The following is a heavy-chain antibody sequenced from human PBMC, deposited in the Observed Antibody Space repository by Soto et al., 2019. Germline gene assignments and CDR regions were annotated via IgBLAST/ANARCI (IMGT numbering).Heavy chain of an antibody. CDR3: ARDPSGHGDFDY. CDR1: GGSISSGDYY. Sequence: SETLSLTYTVSGGSISSGDYYWSWIRQPPGKGLEWIGYIYYSGSTYYNPSLKSRVTISVDTSKNQFSLKLSSVTAADTAVYYCARDPSGHGDFDYWGQGTLVTVSS. J-gene: IGHJ4*02. D-gene: IGHD4-17*01. V-gene: IGHV4-30-4*01. CDR2: IYYSGST.